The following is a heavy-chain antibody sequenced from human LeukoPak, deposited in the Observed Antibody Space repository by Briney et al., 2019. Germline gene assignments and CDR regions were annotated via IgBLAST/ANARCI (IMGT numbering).Heavy chain of an antibody. CDR3: VKDPRDTYGTHWFVS. D-gene: IGHD2-21*01. CDR1: GFSFGNYA. CDR2: ISGTGGAT. V-gene: IGHV3-23*01. J-gene: IGHJ5*01. Sequence: GGSLRLSCVASGFSFGNYAMSWVRQAPGKGLQWVSQISGTGGATWYAGFARDRFTISRDNSKKTLYLQMSGLRVEDTAMYYCVKDPRDTYGTHWFVSWGQGTLLIVSS.